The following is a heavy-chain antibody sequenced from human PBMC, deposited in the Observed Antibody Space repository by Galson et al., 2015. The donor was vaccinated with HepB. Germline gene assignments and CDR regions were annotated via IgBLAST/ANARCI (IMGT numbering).Heavy chain of an antibody. CDR3: TREEDSSSSH. Sequence: SETLSLTCTVSGGSISSSSYYWGWIRQPPGKGLEWIGSIYYSGSTYYNPSLKSRVTISVDTSKNQFSLKLSSVTAADTAVYFCTREEDSSSSHWGQGTLVTVSS. J-gene: IGHJ4*02. CDR1: GGSISSSSYY. D-gene: IGHD3-22*01. V-gene: IGHV4-39*02. CDR2: IYYSGST.